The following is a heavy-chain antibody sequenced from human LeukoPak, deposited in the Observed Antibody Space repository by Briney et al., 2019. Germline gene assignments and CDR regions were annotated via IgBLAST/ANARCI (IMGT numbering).Heavy chain of an antibody. CDR1: GGSISSSSYY. V-gene: IGHV4-39*01. CDR3: ARHSRAARWDHDY. Sequence: PSETLSLTCTVSGGSISSSSYYWGWIRQPPGTGLEWIGSIYYSGSTYYNPSLKSRVTISVDTSKNQFSLKLSSVTAADTAVYYCARHSRAARWDHDYWGQGTLVTVSS. D-gene: IGHD5-24*01. J-gene: IGHJ4*02. CDR2: IYYSGST.